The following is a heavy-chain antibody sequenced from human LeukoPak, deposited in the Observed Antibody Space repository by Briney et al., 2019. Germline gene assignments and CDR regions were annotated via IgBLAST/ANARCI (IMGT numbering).Heavy chain of an antibody. D-gene: IGHD6-19*01. CDR1: GFTFGDYA. J-gene: IGHJ4*02. CDR2: IRSKAFGETT. CDR3: TRIAVAGVALDY. Sequence: GGSPRLSCTASGFTFGDYALNWVRQPPGKGLEWVGFIRSKAFGETTENAASVKGRSTISRDDSKSIVYLQMNSLKSEDTAVYYCTRIAVAGVALDYWGQGTLVTVTS. V-gene: IGHV3-49*04.